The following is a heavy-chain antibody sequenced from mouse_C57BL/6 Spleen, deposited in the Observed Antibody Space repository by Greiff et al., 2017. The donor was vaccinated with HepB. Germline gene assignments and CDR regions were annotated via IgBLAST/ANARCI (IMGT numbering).Heavy chain of an antibody. CDR3: ARQRRLFDY. CDR2: INPNNGGT. D-gene: IGHD2-12*01. Sequence: EVQLQQSGPELVKPGASVKISCKASGYTFTDYYMNWVKQSHGKSLEWIGDINPNNGGTSYNQKFKGKATLTVDKSSSTAYMELRSLTSEDSAVYYCARQRRLFDYWGQGTTLTVSS. CDR1: GYTFTDYY. J-gene: IGHJ2*01. V-gene: IGHV1-26*01.